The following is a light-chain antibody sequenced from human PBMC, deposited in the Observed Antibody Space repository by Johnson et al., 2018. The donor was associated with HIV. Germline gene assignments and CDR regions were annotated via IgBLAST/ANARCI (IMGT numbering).Light chain of an antibody. Sequence: QLVLTQPPSVSAAPGQKVTISCSGSSSNIGNNYVSWYRQLPGTAPKVLIYEDNKRPSGIPDRFSGSKSGTSAALDIAGLQTGDEADYYCGPWDSSLTVCVFGSGTKVTVL. CDR3: GPWDSSLTVCV. J-gene: IGLJ1*01. CDR2: EDN. CDR1: SSNIGNNY. V-gene: IGLV1-51*02.